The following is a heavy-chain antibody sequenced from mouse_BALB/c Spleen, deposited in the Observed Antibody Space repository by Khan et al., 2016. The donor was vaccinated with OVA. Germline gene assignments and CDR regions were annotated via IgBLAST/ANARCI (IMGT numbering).Heavy chain of an antibody. D-gene: IGHD2-14*01. CDR1: GFSLTSYG. CDR2: IWSGGST. J-gene: IGHJ3*01. V-gene: IGHV2-2*02. Sequence: QMQLEESGPGLVQPSQSLSITCTVSGFSLTSYGVHWVRQSPGKGLEWLGVIWSGGSTDYNAAFISRLSISKDNSKSQVFFKMNSLQANDTAIYYCARETLYRYDGGLAYWGQGTLVTVSA. CDR3: ARETLYRYDGGLAY.